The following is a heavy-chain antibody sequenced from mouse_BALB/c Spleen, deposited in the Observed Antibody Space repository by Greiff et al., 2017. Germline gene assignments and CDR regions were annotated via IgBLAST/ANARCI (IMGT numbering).Heavy chain of an antibody. CDR3: ARYYGYAMDY. CDR1: GFTFSSYA. CDR2: ISSGGSYT. D-gene: IGHD1-1*01. V-gene: IGHV5-9-4*01. J-gene: IGHJ4*01. Sequence: EVHLVESGGGLVKPGGSLKLSCAASGFTFSSYAMSWVRQSPEKRLEWVVEISSGGSYTYYPDTVTGRFTISRDNAKNTLYLEMSSLRSEDTAMYYCARYYGYAMDYWGQGTSVTVSS.